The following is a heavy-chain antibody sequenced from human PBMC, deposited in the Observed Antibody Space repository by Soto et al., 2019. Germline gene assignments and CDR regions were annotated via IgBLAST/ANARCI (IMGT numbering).Heavy chain of an antibody. CDR2: IWYDGSEK. CDR3: ARWSNNKVVDP. Sequence: QVQLVESGGRVVQPGRSLRLSCEGSGFTFRNDGMHWIRQSPGKGLEWLAVIWYDGSEKYYADSVKGRFTISRDNSKNTLYLQMNSLKVEDTAIYYCARWSNNKVVDPWGQGTVVTVS. CDR1: GFTFRNDG. V-gene: IGHV3-33*01. D-gene: IGHD1-1*01. J-gene: IGHJ5*02.